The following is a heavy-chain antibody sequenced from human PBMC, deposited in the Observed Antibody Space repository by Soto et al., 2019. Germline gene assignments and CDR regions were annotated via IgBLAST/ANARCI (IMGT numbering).Heavy chain of an antibody. CDR2: IYYSGDT. V-gene: IGHV4-30-4*01. J-gene: IGHJ4*02. Sequence: PSETLSLTCTVSGDSIISGDYYWSWIRQTPGKGLEWIGYIYYSGDTNYNPSLKSRVIISVDTSKNQFSLKLSSVTAADTAVYYCARLAVAVDYWGQGTLVTVSS. CDR1: GDSIISGDYY. D-gene: IGHD6-19*01. CDR3: ARLAVAVDY.